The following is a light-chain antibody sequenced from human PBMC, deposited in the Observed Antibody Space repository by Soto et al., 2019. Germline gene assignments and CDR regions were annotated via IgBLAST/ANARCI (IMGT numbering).Light chain of an antibody. V-gene: IGLV2-23*01. CDR2: EDS. CDR3: CSYAGSSTYV. J-gene: IGLJ1*01. Sequence: QSALTQPASVSGSPGQSITISCTGTSSDVGSYNFVSWYQHHPGKAPKLMIYEDSKRPSGVSNRFSGSKSGNTASLTISGLQAEDEADYYGCSYAGSSTYVFGTGTKLTVL. CDR1: SSDVGSYNF.